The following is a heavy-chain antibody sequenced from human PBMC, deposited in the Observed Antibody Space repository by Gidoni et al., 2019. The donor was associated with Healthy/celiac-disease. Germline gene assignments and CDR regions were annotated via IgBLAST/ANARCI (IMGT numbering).Heavy chain of an antibody. CDR2: ISAYNGNT. CDR1: GYTFTSSG. V-gene: IGHV1-18*01. J-gene: IGHJ4*02. Sequence: QVQLVQSGAEVKKPGASVKVSCKASGYTFTSSGISWLRRAPGQGLAWMGWISAYNGNTNYAQRLQGGVTMTTDTSTGTAYMGLGGRGSDDTAVNYCARVNVGVLDYWGKGTLVTVSS. D-gene: IGHD2-21*01. CDR3: ARVNVGVLDY.